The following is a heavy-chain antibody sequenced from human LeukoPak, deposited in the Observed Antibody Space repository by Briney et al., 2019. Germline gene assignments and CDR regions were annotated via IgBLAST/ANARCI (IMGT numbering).Heavy chain of an antibody. Sequence: GRSLRLSCAASGFTFSSYAMHWVRQAPGKGLEWVAVISYDGSNKYYADSVKGRFTISRDNSKNTLYLQMNSLRAEDTAVHYCARDSGVRGKPGYFDYWGQGTLVTVSS. J-gene: IGHJ4*02. D-gene: IGHD3-10*01. CDR3: ARDSGVRGKPGYFDY. CDR1: GFTFSSYA. CDR2: ISYDGSNK. V-gene: IGHV3-30-3*01.